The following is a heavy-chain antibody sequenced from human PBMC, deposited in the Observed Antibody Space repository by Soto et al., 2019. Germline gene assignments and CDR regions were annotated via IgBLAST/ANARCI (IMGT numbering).Heavy chain of an antibody. CDR3: ARVLEYYYDSSGYLSSGNAFDI. V-gene: IGHV3-74*01. D-gene: IGHD3-22*01. CDR2: INSDGSST. Sequence: GGSLRLSCAASGFTFSSYWMHWVRQAPGKGLVWVSRINSDGSSTSYADSVKGRFTISRDNAKNTLYLQMNSLRAEDTAVYYCARVLEYYYDSSGYLSSGNAFDIWGQGTMVTVSS. J-gene: IGHJ3*02. CDR1: GFTFSSYW.